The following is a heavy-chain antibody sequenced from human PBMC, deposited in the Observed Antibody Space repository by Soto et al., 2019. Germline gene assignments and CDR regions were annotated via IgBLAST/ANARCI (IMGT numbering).Heavy chain of an antibody. CDR2: IHWDDDK. V-gene: IGHV2-5*02. CDR1: GFSLSTSGVG. D-gene: IGHD3-10*01. CDR3: AHRSRGGDSGSYYRWFGP. J-gene: IGHJ5*02. Sequence: QITLKESGPTLVKPTQTLTLTCTFSGFSLSTSGVGVGWIRQAPGKALEWLALIHWDDDKRYSPSLKSRLTINKDTSKNQVVLTMTNMDPVDTATYYCAHRSRGGDSGSYYRWFGPWGQGTLVTVSS.